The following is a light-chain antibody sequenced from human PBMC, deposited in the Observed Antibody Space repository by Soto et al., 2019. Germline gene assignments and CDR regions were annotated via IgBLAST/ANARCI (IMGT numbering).Light chain of an antibody. CDR1: SGHSSYS. Sequence: QSVLTQSPSASASLGASVKLTCTLSSGHSSYSIAWHQQQPEKGPRYLMKLNSDGSHRKGDGIPDRFSGSSSGAERHLTISSLQSEDEADYYCQTWGTGFQVFGGGTKLTVL. V-gene: IGLV4-69*01. CDR2: LNSDGSH. CDR3: QTWGTGFQV. J-gene: IGLJ2*01.